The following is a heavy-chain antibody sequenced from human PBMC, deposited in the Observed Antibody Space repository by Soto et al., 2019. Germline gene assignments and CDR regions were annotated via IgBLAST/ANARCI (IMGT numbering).Heavy chain of an antibody. D-gene: IGHD1-26*01. CDR2: ISSSGVTI. CDR3: ARTRPYLPTD. Sequence: GGSLRLSCAASGFIFSDYYMSWIRQAPGKGLEWVSYISSSGVTIHYADSVKGRFTISRDNARNSLYLQMNSLRAEDTAVYYCARTRPYLPTDWGQGTTVTVSS. CDR1: GFIFSDYY. J-gene: IGHJ6*02. V-gene: IGHV3-11*01.